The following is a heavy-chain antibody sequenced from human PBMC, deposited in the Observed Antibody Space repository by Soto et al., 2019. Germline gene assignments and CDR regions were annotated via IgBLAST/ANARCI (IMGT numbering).Heavy chain of an antibody. Sequence: PSETLSLTCTVSGGPITNDYFWSWIRQPPGKGLEWIGYIYYSGTTYYNPSLVSRVTISLDTSKNQFSLRLRSVTAADAAVYYCARDRPSYGDYVRYFYYYGVDVWGQGTTVTVSS. CDR2: IYYSGTT. CDR1: GGPITNDYF. CDR3: ARDRPSYGDYVRYFYYYGVDV. D-gene: IGHD4-17*01. V-gene: IGHV4-30-4*01. J-gene: IGHJ6*02.